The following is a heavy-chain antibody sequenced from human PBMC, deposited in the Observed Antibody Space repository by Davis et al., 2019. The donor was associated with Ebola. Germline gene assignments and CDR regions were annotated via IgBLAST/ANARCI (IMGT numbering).Heavy chain of an antibody. J-gene: IGHJ4*02. CDR3: ARWDGGDSRYFDY. V-gene: IGHV4-61*05. D-gene: IGHD4-23*01. Sequence: MPSETLSLTCTVSGGSISSSSYYWGWIRQPPGKGLEWIGYIYYTGSTNYNPSLKSRVTISVDTSKNQFSVKLTSVTAADTAVYYCARWDGGDSRYFDYWGQGTLVTVSS. CDR2: IYYTGST. CDR1: GGSISSSSYY.